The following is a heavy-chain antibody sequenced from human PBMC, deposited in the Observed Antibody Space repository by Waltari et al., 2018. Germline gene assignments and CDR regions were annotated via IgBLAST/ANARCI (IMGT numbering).Heavy chain of an antibody. D-gene: IGHD2-15*01. CDR3: ARDRDYSSGAPPAV. J-gene: IGHJ4*02. CDR1: GYSFDTYG. CDR2: IINYTQSA. Sequence: QVQMVQSGDEVRKPGASVRVSCQTSGYSFDTYGISWMRPAPEQGLEWMGWIINYTQSANDAENFQGSLTMTTEASTATVYMDLRSLKSDDTSVYFCARDRDYSSGAPPAVWGQGTLVTVSS. V-gene: IGHV1-18*01.